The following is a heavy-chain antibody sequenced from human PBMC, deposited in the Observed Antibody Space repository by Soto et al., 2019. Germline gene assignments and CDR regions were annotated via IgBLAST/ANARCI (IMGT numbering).Heavy chain of an antibody. J-gene: IGHJ5*02. D-gene: IGHD3-3*01. CDR1: GGSFSDYY. CDR3: ATRITVFGLLIPPFDP. V-gene: IGHV4-34*01. Sequence: SETLSLTCSVYGGSFSDYYWSWIRQPPGKGLEWIGEINHSGSTNYNPSLKSRVTISVDTSKNQFSLRLSSVTAADTAIYYCATRITVFGLLIPPFDPWGQGTQVTVSS. CDR2: INHSGST.